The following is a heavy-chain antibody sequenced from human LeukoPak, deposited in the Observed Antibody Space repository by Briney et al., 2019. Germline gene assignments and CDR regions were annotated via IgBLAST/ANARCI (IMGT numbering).Heavy chain of an antibody. D-gene: IGHD6-6*01. CDR3: ARDKTIGVRPYMDV. CDR2: MNPNSGNT. Sequence: ASVKVSCKASGYTFTSYDINWVRQATGQGLEWMGWMNPNSGNTGYAQKFQGRVTMTRDTATSTAYMELSSLGSEDTAVYYCARDKTIGVRPYMDVWGKGTTITVSS. CDR1: GYTFTSYD. J-gene: IGHJ6*03. V-gene: IGHV1-8*01.